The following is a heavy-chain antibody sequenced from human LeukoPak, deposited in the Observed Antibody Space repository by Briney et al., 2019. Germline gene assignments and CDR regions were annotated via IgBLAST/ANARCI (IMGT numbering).Heavy chain of an antibody. D-gene: IGHD6-19*01. CDR3: ARDSPAYSSGWYHFDH. CDR2: IYASGST. Sequence: SETLSLTCTVCGGSISSYYWSWIRQPAGKGLEWIGRIYASGSTNYNPSLKSRVTMSVDTSKNQFSLKLTSVTAADTAMYYCARDSPAYSSGWYHFDHWGQGTLVTVSS. CDR1: GGSISSYY. J-gene: IGHJ4*02. V-gene: IGHV4-4*07.